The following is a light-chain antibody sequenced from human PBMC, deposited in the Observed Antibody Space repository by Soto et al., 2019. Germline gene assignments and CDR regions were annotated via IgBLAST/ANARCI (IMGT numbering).Light chain of an antibody. CDR1: QDISNF. Sequence: DIQMTQSPSEMSASVGDRFTITCRASQDISNFLVWFQQRPGKXPKXXMYSANRLESGVPSRFSGSGSGTELTITISSLQPEDFATYYGLQHKSYPRTFGQGTKGEIK. V-gene: IGKV1-17*03. CDR3: LQHKSYPRT. CDR2: SAN. J-gene: IGKJ1*01.